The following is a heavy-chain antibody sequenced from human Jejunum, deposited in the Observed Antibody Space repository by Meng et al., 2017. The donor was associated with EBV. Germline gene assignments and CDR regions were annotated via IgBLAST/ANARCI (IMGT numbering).Heavy chain of an antibody. J-gene: IGHJ5*02. CDR3: ARYSSSSGWLDP. CDR1: GGSISNNFYY. D-gene: IGHD6-19*01. V-gene: IGHV4-39*07. CDR2: IYYSGNT. Sequence: QGLGPGMVNSSETLSPTCTVLGGSISNNFYYWGWIRQPPGKGLEWIGTIYYSGNTYYSPSLKSRVTISVDTSKNQFSLQLNSVTAADTAVYYCARYSSSSGWLDPWGQGTLVTVSS.